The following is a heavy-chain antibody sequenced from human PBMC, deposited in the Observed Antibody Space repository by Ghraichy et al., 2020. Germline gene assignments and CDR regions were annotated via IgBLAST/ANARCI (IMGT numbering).Heavy chain of an antibody. Sequence: ASVKVSCKASGYTFTSYSMSWVRQAPGQGLEWMGWISTYNGNTNYAQKFQGRVTMTTDTSTSTAFMELRSLRSDDTAVYYCARTERNAGRNHFDYWGQGTLVTVSS. V-gene: IGHV1-18*01. CDR3: ARTERNAGRNHFDY. D-gene: IGHD1-1*01. CDR1: GYTFTSYS. J-gene: IGHJ4*02. CDR2: ISTYNGNT.